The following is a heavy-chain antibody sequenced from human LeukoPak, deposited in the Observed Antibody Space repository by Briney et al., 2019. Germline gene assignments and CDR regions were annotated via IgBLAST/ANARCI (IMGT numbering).Heavy chain of an antibody. D-gene: IGHD3-22*01. CDR1: GYTFTSYY. CDR3: AAGLRKDALFDP. V-gene: IGHV1-46*01. J-gene: IGHJ5*02. Sequence: GASVKVSCKASGYTFTSYYMHWVRQAPGQGLEWMGIINPSGGSTSYAQKFQGRVTITRDMSTTTAYLELSSLRSEDTAVYYCAAGLRKDALFDPWGQGTLVTVSS. CDR2: INPSGGST.